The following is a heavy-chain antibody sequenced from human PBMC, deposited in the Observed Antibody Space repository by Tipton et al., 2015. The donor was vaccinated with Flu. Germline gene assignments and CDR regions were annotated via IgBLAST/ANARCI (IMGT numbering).Heavy chain of an antibody. CDR3: ARALDTAMDPVPFDY. J-gene: IGHJ4*02. CDR1: GFTFSSYG. Sequence: SLRLSCAASGFTFSSYGMHWVRQAPGKGLEWVAVIWYDGSNKYYADSVKGRFTISRDNSKNTLYLQMNSLGAEDTAVYYCARALDTAMDPVPFDYWGQGTLVTVSS. D-gene: IGHD5-18*01. V-gene: IGHV3-33*01. CDR2: IWYDGSNK.